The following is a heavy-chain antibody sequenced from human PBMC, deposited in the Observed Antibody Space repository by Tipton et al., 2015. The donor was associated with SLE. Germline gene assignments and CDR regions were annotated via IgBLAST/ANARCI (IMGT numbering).Heavy chain of an antibody. V-gene: IGHV4-4*07. CDR1: GDSIRSYS. CDR3: ARAGGSGWPQHDY. J-gene: IGHJ4*02. Sequence: TLSLTCTVSGDSIRSYSWNWIRRSAGKRLEWIGRIYTSGSTIYKPSLESRVTMSLDTSQSQISLTLRSVTAADTAVYFCARAGGSGWPQHDYWGPGTLVTVSS. CDR2: IYTSGST. D-gene: IGHD6-19*01.